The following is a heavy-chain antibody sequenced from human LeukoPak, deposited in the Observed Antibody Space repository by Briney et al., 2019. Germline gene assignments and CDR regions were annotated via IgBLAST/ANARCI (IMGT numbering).Heavy chain of an antibody. Sequence: ASVKVSCKASGYTFTGYYMHWVRQAPGQGLEWMGWINPNSGGTNYAQKFQGRVTMTRDTSISTAYMELSRLRSDDTAVYYCVRGDCSGVSCYLPEYFRHWGQGTLVTVSS. V-gene: IGHV1-2*02. D-gene: IGHD2-15*01. CDR3: VRGDCSGVSCYLPEYFRH. J-gene: IGHJ1*01. CDR2: INPNSGGT. CDR1: GYTFTGYY.